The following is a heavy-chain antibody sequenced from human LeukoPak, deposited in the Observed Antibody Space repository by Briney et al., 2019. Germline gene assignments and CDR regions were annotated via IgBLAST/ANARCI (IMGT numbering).Heavy chain of an antibody. D-gene: IGHD2-2*02. J-gene: IGHJ4*02. V-gene: IGHV1-18*01. CDR3: ARTCSSSSCYMVH. CDR1: GGTFSSYA. CDR2: ISVYNGNT. Sequence: ASVKVSCKASGGTFSSYAISWVRQAPGQGLEWMGWISVYNGNTNYAQNLQGRVTLTTDTSTSTAYMELRSLRSDDTALYYCARTCSSSSCYMVHWGQGTLVTVSS.